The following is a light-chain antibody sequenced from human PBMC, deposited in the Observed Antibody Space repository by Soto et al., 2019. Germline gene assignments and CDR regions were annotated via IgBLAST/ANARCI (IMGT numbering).Light chain of an antibody. J-gene: IGLJ1*01. CDR1: SSNIGKNY. CDR3: GTWDSSLSVFV. Sequence: QSVLTQPPSVSAAPGQKVTFSCSGSSSNIGKNYVSWYQQVPGTAPKLLIYEDNKRRSGIPDRFSGSKSGTSATLGITGLKTVDEADYYCGTWDSSLSVFVFGTGTKLTVL. CDR2: EDN. V-gene: IGLV1-51*02.